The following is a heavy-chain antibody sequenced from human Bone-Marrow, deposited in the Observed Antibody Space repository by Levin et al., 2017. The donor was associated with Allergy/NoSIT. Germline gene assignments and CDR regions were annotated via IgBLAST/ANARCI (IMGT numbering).Heavy chain of an antibody. CDR3: ARAAYYDFVWGSFRFFDH. V-gene: IGHV4-30-4*01. J-gene: IGHJ4*02. CDR1: GGSLTNGDYY. D-gene: IGHD3-16*02. Sequence: SQTLSLTCAVSGGSLTNGDYYWSWIRQSPGKGLEWIGYIYYSGSTYYNPSLKSRVLISIDTSENQFSLKLKSVTAADTAVYFCARAAYYDFVWGSFRFFDHWGQGSLVTVSS. CDR2: IYYSGST.